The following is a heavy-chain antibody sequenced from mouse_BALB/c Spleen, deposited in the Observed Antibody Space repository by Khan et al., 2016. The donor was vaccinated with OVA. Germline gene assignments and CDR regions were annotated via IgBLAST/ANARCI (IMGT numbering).Heavy chain of an antibody. CDR2: ISYSGNT. Sequence: EVQLQESGPGLVKPSPSLSLTCTVTGYSITSDYAWNWIRQFPGNKLEWMGYISYSGNTKYNPSLKSRISITRDTSKNQFFLQLNSVTIEDTATXYCARVYGGDFDYWGQDTTLTVSS. V-gene: IGHV3-2*02. CDR3: ARVYGGDFDY. J-gene: IGHJ2*01. D-gene: IGHD1-1*01. CDR1: GYSITSDYA.